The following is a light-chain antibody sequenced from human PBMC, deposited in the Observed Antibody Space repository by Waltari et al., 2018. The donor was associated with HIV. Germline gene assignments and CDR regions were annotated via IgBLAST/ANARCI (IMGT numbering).Light chain of an antibody. CDR3: QQYGSSPPYT. V-gene: IGKV3-20*01. CDR1: QSVSSSY. J-gene: IGKJ2*01. CDR2: GAS. Sequence: EFVLTQSPGTLSLSPGERDTLSCRASQSVSSSYLAWYQQKPGQAPRLLIYGASSRATGIPDRFSGSGSGTDFTLTISRLEPEDFAVYYCQQYGSSPPYTFGQGTKLEIK.